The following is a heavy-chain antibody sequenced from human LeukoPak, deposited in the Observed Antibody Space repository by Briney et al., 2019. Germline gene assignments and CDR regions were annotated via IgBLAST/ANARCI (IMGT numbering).Heavy chain of an antibody. CDR2: ISYDGSNK. V-gene: IGHV3-30*18. D-gene: IGHD5-24*01. CDR3: AKLGVATILNAFDI. Sequence: GGSLRLSCAASGFTFSSYGMHWVRQAPGKGLEWVAVISYDGSNKYYADSVKGRFTISRDNSKNTLYLQMNSLRAEDTAVYYCAKLGVATILNAFDIWGQGTVVTVSS. CDR1: GFTFSSYG. J-gene: IGHJ3*02.